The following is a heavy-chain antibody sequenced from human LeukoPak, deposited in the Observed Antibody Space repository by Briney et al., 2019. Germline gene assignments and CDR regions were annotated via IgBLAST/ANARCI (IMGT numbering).Heavy chain of an antibody. CDR2: IYYTGST. CDR1: GVSISDYY. D-gene: IGHD3-9*01. Sequence: SETLSLTCTVSGVSISDYYWSWVRQPPGKGLEWIGYIYYTGSTDYNPSLKSRVTMSLDTSKIQFSLNLRSVTATDTAVYYCARRTYYDTLTGYNYWYFDLWGRGTLVTVSS. V-gene: IGHV4-59*01. J-gene: IGHJ2*01. CDR3: ARRTYYDTLTGYNYWYFDL.